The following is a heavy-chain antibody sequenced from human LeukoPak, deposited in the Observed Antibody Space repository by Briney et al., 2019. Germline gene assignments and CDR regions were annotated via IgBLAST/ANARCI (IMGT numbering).Heavy chain of an antibody. D-gene: IGHD2-2*01. V-gene: IGHV3-30*02. J-gene: IGHJ4*02. CDR3: WSSSTSCSD. CDR1: GFTFSSYG. CDR2: IRYVGSNK. Sequence: GGSLRLSCAASGFTFSSYGMHWVRQAPGKGLEWVAFIRYVGSNKYYADSVKGRFTISRDNSKNTLYLQMNSLRAEDTAVYYCWSSSTSCSDWGQGTLVTVSS.